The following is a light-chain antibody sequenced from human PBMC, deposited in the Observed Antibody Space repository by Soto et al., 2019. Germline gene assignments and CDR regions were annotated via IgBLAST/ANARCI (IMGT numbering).Light chain of an antibody. CDR3: QQYYSTPPT. CDR1: QSVLYSPNNKNY. V-gene: IGKV4-1*01. J-gene: IGKJ1*01. CDR2: WAS. Sequence: DIVMTQSPDSLAVSLGERATINCKSSQSVLYSPNNKNYLAWYQQKLGQPPKLLIYWASARESGVPDRFSGSGSGTDFTLTISSLQAEDVAVYYCQQYYSTPPTFGQGTKVEIK.